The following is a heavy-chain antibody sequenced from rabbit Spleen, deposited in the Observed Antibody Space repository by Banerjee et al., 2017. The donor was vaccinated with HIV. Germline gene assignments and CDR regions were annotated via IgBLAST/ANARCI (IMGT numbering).Heavy chain of an antibody. V-gene: IGHV1S40*01. D-gene: IGHD2-1*01. CDR3: ARRGVDYVLFDL. Sequence: QSLEESGGDLVKPGASLTLTCTASGFSFSNSYYMCWVRQAPGKGLEWIACIGAGSSGSAYYASWAKGRFTISKTSSTTVTLQMTSLTAADTATYFCARRGVDYVLFDLWGQGTLVTVS. CDR1: GFSFSNSYY. J-gene: IGHJ4*01. CDR2: IGAGSSGSA.